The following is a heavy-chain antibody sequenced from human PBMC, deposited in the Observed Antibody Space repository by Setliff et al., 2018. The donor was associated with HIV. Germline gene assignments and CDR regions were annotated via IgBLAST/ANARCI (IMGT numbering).Heavy chain of an antibody. CDR2: IHPNRVGT. D-gene: IGHD3-22*01. CDR3: ARARRDSYDRGRRNHYYIDV. V-gene: IGHV1-2*02. J-gene: IGHJ6*03. CDR1: GYTFSDYF. Sequence: ASVKVSCKASGYTFSDYFIHWVRQAPGQGLEWMGWIHPNRVGTNYAQKFQGRVTMTRDTSITTAYMELSRLSSDDTAVYYCARARRDSYDRGRRNHYYIDVWGKGTTVTVSS.